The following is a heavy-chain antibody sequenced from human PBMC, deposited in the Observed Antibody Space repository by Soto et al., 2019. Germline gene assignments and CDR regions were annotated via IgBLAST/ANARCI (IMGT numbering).Heavy chain of an antibody. CDR1: GYTFTSYD. D-gene: IGHD1-1*01. CDR2: MNPNGGNT. J-gene: IGHJ6*02. CDR3: ARDPPELEQLPYYYGMDV. V-gene: IGHV1-8*01. Sequence: QVQLVQSGAEVKKPGASVKVSCKASGYTFTSYDINWVRQATGQGLEWMGWMNPNGGNTGYAQKFQGRVTMTRNTSISTAYMELSSLRSDDTAVYYCARDPPELEQLPYYYGMDVWGQGTTVTVSS.